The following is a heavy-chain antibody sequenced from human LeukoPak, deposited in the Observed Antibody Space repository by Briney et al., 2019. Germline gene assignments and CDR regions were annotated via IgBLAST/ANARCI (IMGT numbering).Heavy chain of an antibody. J-gene: IGHJ5*02. Sequence: SETLSLTCTVSGGSISSYYWSWIRQPPGKGLEWIGYIYYSGSTNYNPSLKSRVTIPVDTSKNQFSLRLSSVTAADTAVYYCARDLAGYPYNWFDPWGQGTLVTVSS. CDR3: ARDLAGYPYNWFDP. V-gene: IGHV4-59*01. D-gene: IGHD3-9*01. CDR1: GGSISSYY. CDR2: IYYSGST.